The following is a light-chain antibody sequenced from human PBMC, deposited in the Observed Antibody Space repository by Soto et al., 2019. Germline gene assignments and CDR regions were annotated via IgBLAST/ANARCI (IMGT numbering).Light chain of an antibody. Sequence: QTASVSGSPGQSITISCTGTSSDVGGYNYVSWYQQHPGKAPKLLIYDVSNRPSGVSNRFSGSKSGNTASLTISGLQAEDEADYYCSSYTGSSTLSVFGTGTKLTVL. CDR3: SSYTGSSTLSV. CDR1: SSDVGGYNY. CDR2: DVS. V-gene: IGLV2-14*01. J-gene: IGLJ1*01.